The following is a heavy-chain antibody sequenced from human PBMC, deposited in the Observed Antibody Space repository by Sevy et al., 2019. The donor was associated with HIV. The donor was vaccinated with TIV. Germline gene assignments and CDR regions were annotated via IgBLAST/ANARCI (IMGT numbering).Heavy chain of an antibody. J-gene: IGHJ4*02. CDR1: EFTFSGYW. Sequence: GGSLRLSCAASEFTFSGYWMSWVRQAPGKGLEWVANIKQDGSEKYYVDSVKGRFTISRDNAKNSLYLQMNSLRAEDTAVYYCARDRSGYTSGWSVDYWSQGTLVTVSS. CDR2: IKQDGSEK. D-gene: IGHD6-19*01. CDR3: ARDRSGYTSGWSVDY. V-gene: IGHV3-7*01.